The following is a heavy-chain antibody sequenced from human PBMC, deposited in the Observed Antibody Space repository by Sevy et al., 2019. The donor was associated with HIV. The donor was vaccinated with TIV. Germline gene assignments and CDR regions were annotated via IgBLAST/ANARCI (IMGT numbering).Heavy chain of an antibody. V-gene: IGHV4-39*01. CDR1: GGSISSSSYY. J-gene: IGHJ6*02. Sequence: SETLSLTCTVSGGSISSSSYYWGWIRQPPGKGLEWIGSIYYSGSTYYNPSLKSRVTISVDTSKTQFSLKLSPVTAADTAVYYCASPVVAGTWAGSFYYYYYGMDVWGQGTTVTVSS. CDR3: ASPVVAGTWAGSFYYYYYGMDV. D-gene: IGHD6-19*01. CDR2: IYYSGST.